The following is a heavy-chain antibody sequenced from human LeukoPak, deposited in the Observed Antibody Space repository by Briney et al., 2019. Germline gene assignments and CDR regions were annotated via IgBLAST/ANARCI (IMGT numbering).Heavy chain of an antibody. J-gene: IGHJ4*02. V-gene: IGHV4-4*07. CDR2: IYTSGST. Sequence: SETLSLTCTVSGGSISSYYWSWIRQPAGKGLEWIGRIYTSGSTNYNPSLKSRVTMSVDTSKNQFSLKLSSVIAADTAMYYCARELAYCGGDCYSPMVWGQGTLVTVSS. CDR3: ARELAYCGGDCYSPMV. CDR1: GGSISSYY. D-gene: IGHD2-21*02.